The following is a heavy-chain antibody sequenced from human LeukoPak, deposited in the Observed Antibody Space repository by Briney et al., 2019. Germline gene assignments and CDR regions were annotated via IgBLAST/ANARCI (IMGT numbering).Heavy chain of an antibody. CDR3: ARSRRDGDYLFNAFDI. CDR1: GFSFSSYN. J-gene: IGHJ3*02. CDR2: QSTSSSYI. D-gene: IGHD4-17*01. V-gene: IGHV3-21*01. Sequence: NPGGSLRLSCAASGFSFSSYNLNWVRQAPGKGLEWVSSQSTSSSYIYYADSVKGRFTVSRDNARNSLELQMNSLRAEDTAVYYCARSRRDGDYLFNAFDIWGQGTMVTVSS.